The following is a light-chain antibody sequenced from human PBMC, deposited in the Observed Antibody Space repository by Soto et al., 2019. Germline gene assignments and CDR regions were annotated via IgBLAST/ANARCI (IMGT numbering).Light chain of an antibody. CDR3: SSYTSTSTRV. J-gene: IGLJ1*01. V-gene: IGLV2-14*01. CDR1: SXDVGGYNY. CDR2: EVS. Sequence: QSVLTQPAFVSGSPGQSVTISCTGTSXDVGGYNYVSWYQHPPGIGPKLMISEVSNRPSGVSNRFSGSKSGNTASLTISGLQAEDEADYYCSSYTSTSTRVFGTGTKVTVL.